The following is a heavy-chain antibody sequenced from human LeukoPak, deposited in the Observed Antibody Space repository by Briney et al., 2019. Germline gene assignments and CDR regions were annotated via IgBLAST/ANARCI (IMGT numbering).Heavy chain of an antibody. CDR3: AKDSSSYDWGYMDV. J-gene: IGHJ6*03. CDR1: GFTFSTYA. V-gene: IGHV3-23*01. D-gene: IGHD3-22*01. Sequence: GGSLRPSCAASGFTFSTYAMSWVRQAPGKGLEWVSLIGGSDGRTRYADSVKGRFTISRDNSKNTLYLEMNSPRAEDTAVYYCAKDSSSYDWGYMDVWGKGTTVTISS. CDR2: IGGSDGRT.